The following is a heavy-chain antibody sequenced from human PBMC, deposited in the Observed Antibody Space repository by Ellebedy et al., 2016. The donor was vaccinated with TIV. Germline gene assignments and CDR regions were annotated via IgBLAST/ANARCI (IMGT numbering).Heavy chain of an antibody. Sequence: GGSLRLSXAASGFTFSNYAMHWVRQAPGKGLEWVAVISHDGSLKYYADSVKGRFTISRDISKNTVFLQMDSLRDEDTAVYYCAREGLQDGYNRRGCLDHWGRGSLVTVSS. D-gene: IGHD5-24*01. CDR3: AREGLQDGYNRRGCLDH. V-gene: IGHV3-30-3*01. J-gene: IGHJ2*01. CDR1: GFTFSNYA. CDR2: ISHDGSLK.